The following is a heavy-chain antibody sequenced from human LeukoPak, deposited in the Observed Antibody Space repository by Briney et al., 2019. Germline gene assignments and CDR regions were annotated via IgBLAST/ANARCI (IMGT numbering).Heavy chain of an antibody. D-gene: IGHD3-10*01. CDR1: GYTFSSYA. CDR2: IIPIFGTA. Sequence: GASVKVSCKASGYTFSSYAISWVRQAPGQGLEWMGGIIPIFGTANYAQKFQGRVTITRNTSISTAYMELSSLRSEDTAVYYCARESTMVRGVIYQGRNYYYYMDVWGKGTTVTVSS. CDR3: ARESTMVRGVIYQGRNYYYYMDV. V-gene: IGHV1-69*05. J-gene: IGHJ6*03.